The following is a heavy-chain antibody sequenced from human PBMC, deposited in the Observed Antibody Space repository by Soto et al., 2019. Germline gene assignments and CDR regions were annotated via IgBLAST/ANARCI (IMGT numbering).Heavy chain of an antibody. V-gene: IGHV3-64*01. CDR3: AREGMSRTRWVFDY. Sequence: EVQLVESGGGLVQPGGSLRLSCAASGFTFGSYPMHWVRQAPGKGLEYVSAISTNGDSTFYANSVKGRFTITRDNSKNTLYLQMGSLRAEDMGVYYCAREGMSRTRWVFDYWGQGTLVTASS. CDR2: ISTNGDST. J-gene: IGHJ4*02. D-gene: IGHD2-2*01. CDR1: GFTFGSYP.